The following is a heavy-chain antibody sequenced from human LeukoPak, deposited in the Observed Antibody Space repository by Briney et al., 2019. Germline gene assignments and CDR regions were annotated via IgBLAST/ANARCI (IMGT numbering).Heavy chain of an antibody. J-gene: IGHJ4*02. CDR1: GYTFTSYS. Sequence: GASVKVSCKASGYTFTSYSISWVRQAPGQGLEWMGWISAYNGNTNYAQKLQGRVTMTRDTSINTAFMELSSLTSEDTAVYYCARGDSDYGGTDYWGQGTLVTVSS. CDR2: ISAYNGNT. V-gene: IGHV1-18*01. CDR3: ARGDSDYGGTDY. D-gene: IGHD4-17*01.